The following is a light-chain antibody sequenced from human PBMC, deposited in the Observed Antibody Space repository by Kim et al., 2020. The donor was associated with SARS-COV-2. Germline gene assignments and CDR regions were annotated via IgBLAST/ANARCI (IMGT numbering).Light chain of an antibody. CDR2: SNN. Sequence: GQGVTNTCTGSSSNSGSNNRNGYQQLPGTAHKLLIDSNNQRPSGVPDRVSGSKSGTSASLAISGLQSEDEADYYCAAWDDSLNGWVFGGGTQLTVL. V-gene: IGLV1-44*01. CDR3: AAWDDSLNGWV. J-gene: IGLJ3*02. CDR1: SSNSGSNN.